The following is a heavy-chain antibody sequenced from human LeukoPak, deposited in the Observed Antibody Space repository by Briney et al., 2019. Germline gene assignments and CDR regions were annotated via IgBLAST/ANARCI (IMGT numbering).Heavy chain of an antibody. Sequence: KPGGSLRLSCAASGFTLSSYSMNWVRQAPGKGLEWVSSISSSASYIYYAESVKGRFTISRDNAKNSLYLQMNSLRAEDTAVYYCARDLGGSGTYIDYWGQGTLVTVSS. CDR3: ARDLGGSGTYIDY. CDR1: GFTLSSYS. CDR2: ISSSASYI. J-gene: IGHJ4*02. V-gene: IGHV3-21*01. D-gene: IGHD3-10*01.